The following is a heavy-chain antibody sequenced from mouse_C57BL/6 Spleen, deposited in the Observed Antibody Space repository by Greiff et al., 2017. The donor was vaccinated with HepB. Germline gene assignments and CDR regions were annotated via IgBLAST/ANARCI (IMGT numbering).Heavy chain of an antibody. V-gene: IGHV2-3*01. Sequence: QVTLKVSGPGLVAPSQSLSITCTVSGFSLTSYGVSWVRQPPGKGLEWLGVIWGDGSTNYHSALISRLSISKDNSKSQVFLKLNSLQTDDTATYYWATSASGEWFAYWGQGTLVTVSA. CDR1: GFSLTSYG. CDR3: ATSASGEWFAY. CDR2: IWGDGST. J-gene: IGHJ3*01. D-gene: IGHD4-1*01.